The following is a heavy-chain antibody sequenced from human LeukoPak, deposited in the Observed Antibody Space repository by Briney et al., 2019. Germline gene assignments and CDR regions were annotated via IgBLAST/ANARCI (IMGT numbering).Heavy chain of an antibody. CDR3: ARQDYDSSGYYSLNYIDC. V-gene: IGHV4-39*01. J-gene: IGHJ4*02. CDR1: GGSISSSSYY. CDR2: IYYSGST. D-gene: IGHD3-22*01. Sequence: PSETLSLTCTVSGGSISSSSYYWGWIRQAPGRGLEWIGSIYYSGSTYYNPSLKSRVTISVDASKNQFSLKLSSVTAADTAVYYCARQDYDSSGYYSLNYIDCWGQGTLVTVSS.